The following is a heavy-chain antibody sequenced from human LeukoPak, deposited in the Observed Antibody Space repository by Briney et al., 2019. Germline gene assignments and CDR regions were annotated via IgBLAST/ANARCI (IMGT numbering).Heavy chain of an antibody. D-gene: IGHD6-13*01. J-gene: IGHJ4*02. CDR3: ARVSRVAYTSSWYLDY. CDR2: ISGSGGST. V-gene: IGHV3-23*01. CDR1: GFTFSSYA. Sequence: GGSLRLSCAASGFTFSSYAMSWVRQAPGKGLEWVSTISGSGGSTYYADSVKGRFTISRDNAKNSLFLQMHSLSAEDTALYYCARVSRVAYTSSWYLDYWGQGTLVTVSS.